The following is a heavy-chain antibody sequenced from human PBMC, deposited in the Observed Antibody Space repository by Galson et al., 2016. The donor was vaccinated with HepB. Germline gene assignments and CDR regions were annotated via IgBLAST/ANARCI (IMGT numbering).Heavy chain of an antibody. J-gene: IGHJ4*02. V-gene: IGHV3-23*01. CDR2: FISNGDST. D-gene: IGHD4-17*01. CDR1: GFTFSTYD. Sequence: SLRLSCAASGFTFSTYDMSWVRLAPGKGLEWVSAFISNGDSTYYADSMRGRFTISGDSSKNTLYLQMNSLRVDDTAVYYCARWGPYGDLDYWGQGTRVTVSS. CDR3: ARWGPYGDLDY.